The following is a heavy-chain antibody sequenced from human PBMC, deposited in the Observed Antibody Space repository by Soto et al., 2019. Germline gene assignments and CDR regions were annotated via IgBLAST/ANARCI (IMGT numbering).Heavy chain of an antibody. CDR3: ARFNPTPDAFDI. CDR1: GYTFTSYG. Sequence: ASVKVSCKASGYTFTSYGISWVRQAPGQGLEWMGWMNPNSGNTGYAQKFQGRVTMTRNTSISTAYMELSSLRSEDTAVYYCARFNPTPDAFDIWGQGTMVTVSS. CDR2: MNPNSGNT. J-gene: IGHJ3*02. V-gene: IGHV1-8*02.